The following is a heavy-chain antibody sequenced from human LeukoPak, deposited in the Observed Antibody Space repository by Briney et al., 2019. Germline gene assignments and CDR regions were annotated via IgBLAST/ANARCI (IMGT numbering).Heavy chain of an antibody. D-gene: IGHD3-22*01. J-gene: IGHJ4*02. CDR3: ARTSYYYDSSGYYPIPFDY. Sequence: SETLSLTCTVSGGSISSGSYYWSWIRQPAGKGLEWIGRLYTSGSTNYNPSLKSRVTISVDTSKNQFSLKLSSVTAADTAVYYCARTSYYYDSSGYYPIPFDYWGQGTLVTVSS. CDR1: GGSISSGSYY. V-gene: IGHV4-61*02. CDR2: LYTSGST.